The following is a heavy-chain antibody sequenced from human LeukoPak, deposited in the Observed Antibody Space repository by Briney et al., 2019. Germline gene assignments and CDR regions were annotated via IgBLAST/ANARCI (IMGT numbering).Heavy chain of an antibody. J-gene: IGHJ4*02. V-gene: IGHV3-48*03. CDR2: ISSSGSTI. Sequence: PGGSLRLSCAASGFTFSSYEMNWVRQAPGKGLEWVSYISSSGSTIYYADSVKGRFTISRDNAKNSLHLQMNSLRAEDTAVYYCANLYYNSSGYSYYFDYWGQGTLVTVSS. CDR1: GFTFSSYE. D-gene: IGHD3-22*01. CDR3: ANLYYNSSGYSYYFDY.